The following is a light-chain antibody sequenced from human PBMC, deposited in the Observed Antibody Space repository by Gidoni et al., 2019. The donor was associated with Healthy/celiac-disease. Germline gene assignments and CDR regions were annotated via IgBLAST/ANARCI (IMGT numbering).Light chain of an antibody. Sequence: AIRMTQSPSSFSASTGDRVTITCRASQGISSYLAWYQQKPGKAPKLLIYAASTLQSGVPSRFSSSVSRKDFTLTISCLPSEDFANYCCQQYYSSWTFGQGTKVEIK. CDR2: AAS. J-gene: IGKJ1*01. V-gene: IGKV1-8*01. CDR1: QGISSY. CDR3: QQYYSSWT.